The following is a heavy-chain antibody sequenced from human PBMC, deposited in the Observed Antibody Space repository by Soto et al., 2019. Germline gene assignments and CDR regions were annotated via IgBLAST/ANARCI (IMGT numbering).Heavy chain of an antibody. J-gene: IGHJ5*02. CDR3: ATFLDAAGSSA. V-gene: IGHV3-23*01. CDR2: ISGSGGGT. Sequence: VQLLESGGGLVQPGGSLRLSCAASEFTFSGYAMTWVRQAPGKELEWVSSISGSGGGTYYADSVKGRFTISRDNSKNTMYMHLNSLRAEDTAVYYCATFLDAAGSSAWGQGTLVTVSS. CDR1: EFTFSGYA. D-gene: IGHD6-13*01.